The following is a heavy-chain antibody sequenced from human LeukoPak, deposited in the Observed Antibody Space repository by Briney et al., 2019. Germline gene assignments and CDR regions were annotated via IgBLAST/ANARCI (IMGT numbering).Heavy chain of an antibody. D-gene: IGHD6-13*01. CDR1: GYSISSGYH. CDR3: ARERSSSWFIEF. V-gene: IGHV4-38-2*02. CDR2: VFQSGST. J-gene: IGHJ4*02. Sequence: PSETLSLTCGVSGYSISSGYHWGWIRQPPGKGLEWLGNVFQSGSTYYNPSLKSRVTISVDTSKNPFSLKLNSVTAADTAVYYCARERSSSWFIEFWGQGILVAVSS.